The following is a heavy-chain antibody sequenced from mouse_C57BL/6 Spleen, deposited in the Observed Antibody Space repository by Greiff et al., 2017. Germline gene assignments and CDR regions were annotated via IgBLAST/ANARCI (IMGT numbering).Heavy chain of an antibody. CDR2: INPSNGGT. CDR1: GYTFTSYW. V-gene: IGHV1-53*01. Sequence: VKLQQPGTELVKPGASVKLSCKASGYTFTSYWMHWVKQRPGQGLEWIGNINPSNGGTNYNEKFKSKATLTVDKSSSTAYMQLSSLTSEDSAVYYCARRDGYCYWYFDVWGTGTTVTVSS. J-gene: IGHJ1*03. CDR3: ARRDGYCYWYFDV. D-gene: IGHD2-3*01.